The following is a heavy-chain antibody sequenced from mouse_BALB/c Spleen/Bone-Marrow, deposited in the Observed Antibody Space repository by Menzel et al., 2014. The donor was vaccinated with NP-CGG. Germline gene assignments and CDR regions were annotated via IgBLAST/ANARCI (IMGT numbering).Heavy chain of an antibody. V-gene: IGHV4-1*02. CDR2: INPDSSTI. CDR1: GFDFSRYW. CDR3: AKNYYYGYVAY. J-gene: IGHJ3*01. D-gene: IGHD1-2*01. Sequence: VQLVESGAGLVQPGGSLKLSCAASGFDFSRYWMTWVRQAPGKGLEWIGEINPDSSTINYTPSLKDKFIISRDNAKNTLFLQMSKVRSEDTALYYCAKNYYYGYVAYWGQGTLVTVSA.